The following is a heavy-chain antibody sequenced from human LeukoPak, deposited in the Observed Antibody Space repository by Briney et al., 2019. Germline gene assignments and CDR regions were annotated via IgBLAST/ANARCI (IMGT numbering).Heavy chain of an antibody. V-gene: IGHV3-7*01. CDR2: MSQDGIEI. J-gene: IGHJ3*01. CDR3: ARGVYGFDV. CDR1: GFTFSNYW. Sequence: PGRSLRLSCAASGFTFSNYWMAWVRQAPGKGLEWVAYMSQDGIEIYYLDSVKGRFIISRDNAKNSLYLQMHSLRAEDTAVYYCARGVYGFDVWGQGTLITVSS. D-gene: IGHD2-8*01.